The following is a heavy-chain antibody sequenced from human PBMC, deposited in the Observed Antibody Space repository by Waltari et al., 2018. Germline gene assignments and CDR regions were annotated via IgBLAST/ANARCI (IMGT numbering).Heavy chain of an antibody. CDR2: FYHSGST. Sequence: QVQLQESGPGLVKPSGTLSLTCAVSGGSIISTNWWSWVRQPPGKGLEWIGEFYHSGSTSYTPSLQSRVTISVDKSKNQFSLKLSSVTAADTAVYYCARFYGDYYFDYWGQGTLVTVSS. D-gene: IGHD4-17*01. CDR1: GGSIISTNW. V-gene: IGHV4-4*02. J-gene: IGHJ4*02. CDR3: ARFYGDYYFDY.